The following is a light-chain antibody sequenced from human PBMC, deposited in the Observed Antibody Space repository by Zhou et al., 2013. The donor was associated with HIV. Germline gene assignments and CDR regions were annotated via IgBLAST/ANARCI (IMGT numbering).Light chain of an antibody. Sequence: DIQMTQSPSAVSASVGDRVTFTCRASQGVSNYVTWFQQKPGEVPKRLIFAASSLQRGVPSRFSGSGSGTEFTFTISSLQSEDVATYYCQQLNSYPYTFGPGDQAGDQT. CDR1: QGVSNY. CDR3: QQLNSYPYT. V-gene: IGKV1-17*03. J-gene: IGKJ2*01. CDR2: AAS.